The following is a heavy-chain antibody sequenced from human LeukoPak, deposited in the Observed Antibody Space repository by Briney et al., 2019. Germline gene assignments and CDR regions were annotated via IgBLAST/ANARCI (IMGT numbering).Heavy chain of an antibody. CDR1: GFTFSDYY. CDR2: ISSSGSIV. V-gene: IGHV3-11*01. D-gene: IGHD3-22*01. CDR3: AKGTLDSSGPYYYYGMDV. J-gene: IGHJ6*02. Sequence: GGSLRLSCAASGFTFSDYYMTWIRQAPGKGLQWVSYISSSGSIVYYADSVKGRFTISRDNSKNTLYLQMNSLRAEDTAVYYCAKGTLDSSGPYYYYGMDVWGQGTTVTVSS.